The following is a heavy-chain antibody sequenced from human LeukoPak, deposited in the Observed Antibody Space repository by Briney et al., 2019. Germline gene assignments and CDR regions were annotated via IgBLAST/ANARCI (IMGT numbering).Heavy chain of an antibody. V-gene: IGHV4-34*01. J-gene: IGHJ3*02. Sequence: PGGSLRLSCAASGFTFSSYAMSWIRQPPGKGLEWIGEINHSGSTNYNPSLKSRVTISVDTSKNQFSLKLSSVTAADTAVYYCARGGKRIAKRAFDIWGQGTMVTVSS. CDR3: ARGGKRIAKRAFDI. CDR1: GFTFSSYA. D-gene: IGHD6-13*01. CDR2: INHSGST.